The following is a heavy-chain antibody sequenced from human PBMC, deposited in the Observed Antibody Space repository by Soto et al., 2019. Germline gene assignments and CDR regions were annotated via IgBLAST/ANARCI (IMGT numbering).Heavy chain of an antibody. J-gene: IGHJ6*02. CDR3: ASGFRYFDLRYYYYGMDV. CDR2: INSDGSST. V-gene: IGHV3-74*01. Sequence: AGGSLRLSCAASGFTFSSYWMHWVRQAPGKGLVWVSRINSDGSSTSYADSVKGRFTISRDNAENTLYLQMNSLRAEDTAVYYCASGFRYFDLRYYYYGMDVWGQGTTVTVSS. CDR1: GFTFSSYW. D-gene: IGHD3-9*01.